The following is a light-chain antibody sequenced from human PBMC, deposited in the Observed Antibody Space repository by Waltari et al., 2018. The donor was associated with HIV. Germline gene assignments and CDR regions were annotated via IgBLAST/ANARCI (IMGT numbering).Light chain of an antibody. V-gene: IGLV2-8*01. CDR1: SSDVGGYNY. Sequence: QSALTQPPSASGSLGQSVTISCTGTSSDVGGYNYVSWYQQHPGKAPDLMIYEVRKRASRVPVRFSASKSGNAASQTVSGLQAEDEADYYCSSYAGSDNLVFGGGTKLTVL. CDR3: SSYAGSDNLV. CDR2: EVR. J-gene: IGLJ2*01.